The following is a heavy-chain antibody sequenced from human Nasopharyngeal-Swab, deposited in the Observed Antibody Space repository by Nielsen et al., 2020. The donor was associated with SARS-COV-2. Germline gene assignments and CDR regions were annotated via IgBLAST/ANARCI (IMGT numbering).Heavy chain of an antibody. CDR2: IDPSDSYT. Sequence: VRQMPGKGLEWMGRIDPSDSYTNYSPSFQGHVTISADKSISTAYLQWSGLKASDTAMYYCARQFRGYYDSSGPLSWFDPWGQGTLVTVS. J-gene: IGHJ5*02. D-gene: IGHD3-22*01. CDR3: ARQFRGYYDSSGPLSWFDP. V-gene: IGHV5-10-1*01.